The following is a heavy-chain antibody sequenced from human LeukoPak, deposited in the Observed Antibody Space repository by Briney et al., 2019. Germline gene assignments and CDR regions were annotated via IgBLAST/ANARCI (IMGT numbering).Heavy chain of an antibody. J-gene: IGHJ1*01. CDR1: GGTFSNYA. Sequence: SVKVSCKASGGTFSNYAISWVRQAPGQGLEWMGGITPMFGTAKYAQKFQGRVTITADESTSTAYMELSSLRSEDTAVYYCARDSSEFRSLIPHWGQGTLVTVSS. V-gene: IGHV1-69*13. CDR2: ITPMFGTA. CDR3: ARDSSEFRSLIPH. D-gene: IGHD2-21*01.